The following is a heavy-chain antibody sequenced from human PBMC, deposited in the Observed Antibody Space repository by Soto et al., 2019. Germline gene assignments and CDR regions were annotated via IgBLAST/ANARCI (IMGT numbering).Heavy chain of an antibody. CDR2: IYYSGST. J-gene: IGHJ4*02. Sequence: SETLSLTCTFSGGSISSGGYYLSWVRQHPGKGLEWIGYIYYSGSTFYNPSLKSRVTISVDTSKNQFSLNLSSVTAADTAVYYCARDYGDCFDFWGQGTLVTVSS. D-gene: IGHD4-17*01. CDR3: ARDYGDCFDF. CDR1: GGSISSGGYY. V-gene: IGHV4-31*03.